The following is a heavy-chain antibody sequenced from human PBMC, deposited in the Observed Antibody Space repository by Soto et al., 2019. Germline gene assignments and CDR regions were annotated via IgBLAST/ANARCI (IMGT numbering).Heavy chain of an antibody. V-gene: IGHV3-30*18. D-gene: IGHD3-22*01. CDR2: ISYDGSNK. CDR1: GFTFSSYG. Sequence: QVQLVESGGGVVQPGRSLRLSCAASGFTFSSYGMHWVRQAPGKGLEWVAVISYDGSNKYYADSVKGRFTISRDNSKNTLYLQMKSLRAEDTAVYYCAKDLVWLHLYETEWGPNFDYWGQGTLVTVSS. J-gene: IGHJ4*02. CDR3: AKDLVWLHLYETEWGPNFDY.